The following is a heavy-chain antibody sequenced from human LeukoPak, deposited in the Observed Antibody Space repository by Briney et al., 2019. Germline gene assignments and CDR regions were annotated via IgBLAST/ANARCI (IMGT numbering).Heavy chain of an antibody. D-gene: IGHD6-13*01. CDR1: GFTFSSYA. CDR3: ARVWRGLAAAYDY. V-gene: IGHV4-39*07. Sequence: GSLRLSCAASGFTFSSYAMSWVRQPPGKGLEWIGSIYYSGSTYYNPSLKSRVTISVDTSKNQFSLKLSSVTAADTAVYYCARVWRGLAAAYDYWGQGTLVTVSS. J-gene: IGHJ4*02. CDR2: IYYSGST.